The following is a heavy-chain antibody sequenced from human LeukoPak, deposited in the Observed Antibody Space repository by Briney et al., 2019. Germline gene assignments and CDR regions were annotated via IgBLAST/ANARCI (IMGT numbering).Heavy chain of an antibody. CDR2: ISAYNGNT. J-gene: IGHJ3*02. D-gene: IGHD1-26*01. V-gene: IGHV1-18*01. CDR1: GYTFTSYG. Sequence: ASVKVSCKASGYTFTSYGISWVRQAPGQGLEWMGWISAYNGNTNYAQKLQGRVTMTTDTSTGTAYMELRSLRSDDTAVYYCAREEIVGATIGAFDIWGQGTMVTVSS. CDR3: AREEIVGATIGAFDI.